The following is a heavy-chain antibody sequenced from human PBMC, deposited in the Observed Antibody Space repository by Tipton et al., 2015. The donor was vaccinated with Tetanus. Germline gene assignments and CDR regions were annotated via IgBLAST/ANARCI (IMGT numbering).Heavy chain of an antibody. CDR2: ISASGDST. Sequence: SLRLSCAASGFTFSSYSMTWVRQSPGKGLEWVSAISASGDSTYYADFVKGRFIISRDTSKNTLYLQMNSLRAEDTAVYYCARGGDPGYFDFWGQGILVTVSS. J-gene: IGHJ4*02. D-gene: IGHD4-17*01. CDR3: ARGGDPGYFDF. CDR1: GFTFSSYS. V-gene: IGHV3-23*01.